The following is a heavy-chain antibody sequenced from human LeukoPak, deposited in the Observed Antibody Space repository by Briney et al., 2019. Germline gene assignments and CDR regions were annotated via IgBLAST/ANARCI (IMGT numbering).Heavy chain of an antibody. V-gene: IGHV3-64D*06. Sequence: PGGSLRLSCSASGFTFSSYAMHWVRQAPGKGLEYVSAISSNGGSTYYADSVKGRFTISRDNSKNTLYLQMSSLRAEDTAVYYCVKEHGGNSYYFDYWGQGTLVTVSS. CDR3: VKEHGGNSYYFDY. J-gene: IGHJ4*02. D-gene: IGHD4-23*01. CDR1: GFTFSSYA. CDR2: ISSNGGST.